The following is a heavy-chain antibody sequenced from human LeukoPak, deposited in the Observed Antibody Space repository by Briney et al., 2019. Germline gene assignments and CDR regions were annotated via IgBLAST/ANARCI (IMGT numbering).Heavy chain of an antibody. CDR2: INGDGSRK. CDR3: ARDPPHRFTMIEKDS. J-gene: IGHJ4*02. Sequence: GGSLRLSCAASGFTFTTYWVAWVRQAPEKGLEWVANINGDGSRKNYLDSVKGRFTISRDNTKNSVYLQMNSLRAEDTAVYYCARDPPHRFTMIEKDSWGQGTLVTVSS. D-gene: IGHD3-22*01. V-gene: IGHV3-7*01. CDR1: GFTFTTYW.